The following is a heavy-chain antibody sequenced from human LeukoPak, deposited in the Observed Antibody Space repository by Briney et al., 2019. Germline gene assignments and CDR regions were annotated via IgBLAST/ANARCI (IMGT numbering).Heavy chain of an antibody. V-gene: IGHV4-34*01. CDR2: INHSGST. Sequence: PSETLSLTCAVYGGSFSGYYWSWIRQPPGKGLEWIGEINHSGSTNYNPSLKSRVTISVDTSKNQFSLKLSSVTAADTAVYYCARRAGRLLWFGEFPFRFDPWGQGTLVTVSS. CDR3: ARRAGRLLWFGEFPFRFDP. D-gene: IGHD3-10*01. CDR1: GGSFSGYY. J-gene: IGHJ5*02.